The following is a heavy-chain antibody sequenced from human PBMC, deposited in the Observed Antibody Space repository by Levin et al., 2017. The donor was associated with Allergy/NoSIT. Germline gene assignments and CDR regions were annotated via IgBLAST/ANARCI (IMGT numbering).Heavy chain of an antibody. V-gene: IGHV3-11*03. CDR2: ISSSSSYT. D-gene: IGHD2-15*01. Sequence: GGSLRLSCAASGFTFSDYYMSWIRQAPGKGLEWVSYISSSSSYTNYADSVKGRFTISRDNAKNSLYLQMNSLRAEDTAVYYCARMAHIGYCSGGSCYPIRYWGQGTLVTVSS. CDR3: ARMAHIGYCSGGSCYPIRY. J-gene: IGHJ4*02. CDR1: GFTFSDYY.